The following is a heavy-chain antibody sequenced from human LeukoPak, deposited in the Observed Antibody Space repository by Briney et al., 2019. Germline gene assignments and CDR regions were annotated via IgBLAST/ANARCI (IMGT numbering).Heavy chain of an antibody. CDR2: INPNSGGT. CDR1: GYTFTGYY. Sequence: ASVKVSCKASGYTFTGYYMHWVRQAPGQGLEWMGWINPNSGGTNYAQKFQGWVTMTRDTSISTAYMELSRLRSDNTAVYYCARDRDGGYGAHDDAFDIWGQGTMVTVSS. CDR3: ARDRDGGYGAHDDAFDI. D-gene: IGHD4-17*01. J-gene: IGHJ3*02. V-gene: IGHV1-2*04.